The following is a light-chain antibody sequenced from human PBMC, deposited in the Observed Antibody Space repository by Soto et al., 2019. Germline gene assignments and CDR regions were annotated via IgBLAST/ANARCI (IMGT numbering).Light chain of an antibody. CDR1: RTVSTN. V-gene: IGKV3-15*01. CDR2: YTS. Sequence: DIVMTQSPATLSVSPGERVTLSCRASRTVSTNLAWYQQKPGQAPRLLIYYTSTRATGIPARFSGSGSDKEFTLTITSLQSEDSAVYYGQQYNNWPPGATFGPGTKVEIK. CDR3: QQYNNWPPGAT. J-gene: IGKJ3*01.